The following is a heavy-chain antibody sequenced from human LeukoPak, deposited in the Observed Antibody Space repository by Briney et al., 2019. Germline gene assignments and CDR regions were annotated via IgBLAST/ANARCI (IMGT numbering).Heavy chain of an antibody. V-gene: IGHV3-9*01. CDR3: AKGPTIAVAADWYFDL. D-gene: IGHD6-19*01. J-gene: IGHJ2*01. Sequence: PGGSLRLSCAASGFTFDDYAMHWVRQAPGKGLEWVSGISWNSGSIGYADSVKGRFTISRDNAKNSLYLQMNSLRAEDTASYYCAKGPTIAVAADWYFDLWGRGTLVTVSS. CDR1: GFTFDDYA. CDR2: ISWNSGSI.